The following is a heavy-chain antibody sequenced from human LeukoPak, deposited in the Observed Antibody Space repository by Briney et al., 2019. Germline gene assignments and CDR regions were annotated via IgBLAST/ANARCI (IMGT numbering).Heavy chain of an antibody. Sequence: RASETLSLTCTVSGGSISSYYWSWIRQPPGKGLEWIGYIYYSGSTNYNPSLKSRVTISVDTSKNQFSLKLSSVTAADTAVYYCARGQPYDFWSGYQFDYWGQGTLVTVSS. CDR2: IYYSGST. V-gene: IGHV4-59*01. D-gene: IGHD3-3*01. CDR1: GGSISSYY. J-gene: IGHJ4*02. CDR3: ARGQPYDFWSGYQFDY.